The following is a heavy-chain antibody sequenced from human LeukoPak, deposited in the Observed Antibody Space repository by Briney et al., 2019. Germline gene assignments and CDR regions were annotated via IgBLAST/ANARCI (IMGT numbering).Heavy chain of an antibody. CDR2: INPTSGGA. J-gene: IGHJ6*02. CDR1: GYTFTDSY. V-gene: IGHV1-2*02. D-gene: IGHD6-13*01. CDR3: ARVRIGQQLDKYYYYAMDV. Sequence: ASVKVSCKPSGYTFTDSYLYWVRQAPGQGLEWMGWINPTSGGANFAQRFQGRVTMTTDTSISTAYMEVSRLRSDDTAVYYCARVRIGQQLDKYYYYAMDVWGQGTTVTVSS.